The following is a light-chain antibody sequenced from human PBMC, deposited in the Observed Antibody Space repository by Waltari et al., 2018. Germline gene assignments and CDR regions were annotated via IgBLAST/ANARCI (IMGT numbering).Light chain of an antibody. V-gene: IGLV2-23*01. CDR2: EGN. J-gene: IGLJ3*02. CDR3: CSFAGSTTWV. Sequence: QSALTQPASVSGSPGQSITISCTGTSSDVGGYNLVSWYQQHPGKAPKLIIYEGNTWPPGVSHRFSGSKSGNTASLTISGLQAEDEADYYCCSFAGSTTWVFGGGTTLTVL. CDR1: SSDVGGYNL.